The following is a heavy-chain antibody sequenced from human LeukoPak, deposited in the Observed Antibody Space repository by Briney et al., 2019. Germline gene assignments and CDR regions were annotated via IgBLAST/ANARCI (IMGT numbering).Heavy chain of an antibody. CDR1: GFFFSDYS. J-gene: IGHJ4*02. V-gene: IGHV3-30*18. CDR3: AKGSWYASSSDEDY. D-gene: IGHD2-2*01. Sequence: GGSLRLSCAASGFFFSDYSMNWVRQAPGKGLEWLAVMSREGNNKYYAASVRGRLTVSRDSAMSTLYLQMDSLRAEDTAVYYCAKGSWYASSSDEDYWGQGTLVTVSS. CDR2: MSREGNNK.